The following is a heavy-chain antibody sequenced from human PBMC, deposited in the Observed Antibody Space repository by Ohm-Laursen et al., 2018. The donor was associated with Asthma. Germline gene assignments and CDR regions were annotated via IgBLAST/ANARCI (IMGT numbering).Heavy chain of an antibody. CDR3: ATERYYYDSSGTRINRVFDY. CDR1: GYTLTELS. V-gene: IGHV1-24*01. J-gene: IGHJ4*02. CDR2: FDPEDGET. D-gene: IGHD3-22*01. Sequence: ASVKVSCKVSGYTLTELSMHWVRQAPGKGLEWIGGFDPEDGETIYAQKFQGRVTMTEDTSTDTAYMELSSLRSEDTAVYYCATERYYYDSSGTRINRVFDYWGQGTLVTVSS.